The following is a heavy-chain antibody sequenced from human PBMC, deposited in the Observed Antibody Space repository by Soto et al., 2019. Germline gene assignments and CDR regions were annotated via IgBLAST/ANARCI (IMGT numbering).Heavy chain of an antibody. V-gene: IGHV4-4*07. Sequence: QVQLQESGPGLVKPSDTLSLSCTVSGGSISSYYWNWIRQPAGKGLEWIGRSYSCGDTNYNRFLKRRVTRSTDPSTNHFSLRLASVTPADSAVYYCASEQKVVNDFEFWGQGILVIVSS. CDR2: SYSCGDT. D-gene: IGHD2-15*01. CDR1: GGSISSYY. CDR3: ASEQKVVNDFEF. J-gene: IGHJ4*02.